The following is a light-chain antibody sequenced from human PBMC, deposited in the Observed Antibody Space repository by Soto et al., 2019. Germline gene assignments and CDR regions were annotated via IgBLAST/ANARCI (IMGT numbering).Light chain of an antibody. CDR1: QSVSSY. Sequence: ELVLTQSPGTLSLSPGERATLSCRASQSVSSYLAWYQQKPGQAPRLLIYDAFNRATGIPARFSGSGSGTDFTLTISSLEPEDFAVYYCQQRSNWPITFGQGTRLEIK. CDR3: QQRSNWPIT. J-gene: IGKJ5*01. CDR2: DAF. V-gene: IGKV3-11*01.